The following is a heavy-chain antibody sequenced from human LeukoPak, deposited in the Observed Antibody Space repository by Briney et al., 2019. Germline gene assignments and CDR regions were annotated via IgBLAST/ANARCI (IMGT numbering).Heavy chain of an antibody. Sequence: PGGSLRLSCTAAGFTFNNYAMSWVRQAPGKGLEWVSHISDSGGKTYYADSVKGRFTISRDNSKNTLYLQMNSLRAEDTAVYYCARDRPYSSSWSPLDYWGQGTLVTVSS. CDR2: ISDSGGKT. V-gene: IGHV3-23*01. CDR3: ARDRPYSSSWSPLDY. J-gene: IGHJ4*02. CDR1: GFTFNNYA. D-gene: IGHD6-13*01.